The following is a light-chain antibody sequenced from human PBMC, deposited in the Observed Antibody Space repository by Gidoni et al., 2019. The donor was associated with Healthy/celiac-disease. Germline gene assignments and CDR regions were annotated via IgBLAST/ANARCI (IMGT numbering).Light chain of an antibody. CDR2: WAS. Sequence: DIVMTQSPDSLAVSLGERATINCKSSQSVLSSSNNKNYLNWYQQKAGQPPKPLFYWASTRESGVPDRFSGGGSGTDFTLTISSLQAEDVAVYYCQSRLTFGGGTKVEIK. V-gene: IGKV4-1*01. J-gene: IGKJ4*01. CDR1: QSVLSSSNNKNY. CDR3: QSRLT.